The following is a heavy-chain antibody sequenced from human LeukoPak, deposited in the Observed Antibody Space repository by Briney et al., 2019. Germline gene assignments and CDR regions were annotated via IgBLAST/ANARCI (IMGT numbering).Heavy chain of an antibody. V-gene: IGHV3-30*02. J-gene: IGHJ4*02. D-gene: IGHD6-19*01. CDR1: GFNFHSYG. CDR3: GKGSSTSACPDY. Sequence: PGGSLRLSCAASGFNFHSYGMHWVRQAPGKGLDWVAFVRYDGSIRYYADSVKGRFAISRDNSKDTVSLQMNSLRPEDTAVYYCGKGSSTSACPDYWGQGTLVTVSS. CDR2: VRYDGSIR.